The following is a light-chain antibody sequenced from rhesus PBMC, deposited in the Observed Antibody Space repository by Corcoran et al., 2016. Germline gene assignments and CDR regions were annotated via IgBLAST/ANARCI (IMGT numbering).Light chain of an antibody. J-gene: IGLJ2*01. CDR3: SSYAGSNTFL. CDR2: EVS. V-gene: IGLV2-32*02. Sequence: QAALTQPRSVSGSPGQSVTISCTRTSSDIGGYNYVSWYQQHPGTAPKLMIYEVSKRPSGVSDRFSGSKSGNTASLTISGLQAEDEADYYCSSYAGSNTFLFGGGTRLTVL. CDR1: SSDIGGYNY.